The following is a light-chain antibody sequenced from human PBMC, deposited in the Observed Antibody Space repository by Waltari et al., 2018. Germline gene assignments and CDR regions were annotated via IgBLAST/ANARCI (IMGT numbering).Light chain of an antibody. V-gene: IGKV3-20*01. CDR1: QSVSNNF. CDR3: QQFHTSPRT. CDR2: SAS. J-gene: IGKJ4*01. Sequence: EIVLTQSPGTLSLSPGDRATLSCRASQSVSNNFLAWYQQRPGQTPRLLIYSASSRATGIPGRFSGSGSGTDFTLTITRLEPKDAAVYYCQQFHTSPRTFGGGTKVEVK.